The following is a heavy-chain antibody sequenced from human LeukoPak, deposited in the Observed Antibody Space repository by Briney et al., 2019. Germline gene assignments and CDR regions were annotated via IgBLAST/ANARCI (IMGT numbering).Heavy chain of an antibody. CDR1: GFTFSNSW. V-gene: IGHV3-7*01. Sequence: TGGSLRLSCEASGFTFSNSWMTWVRQSPGKGLEWVANIKTDGSEKYYVDSVKGRFTISRDNAKNSLYLQMNSLRAEDTAVYYCARGSPSRVTPFQHWGQGTLVTVSS. J-gene: IGHJ1*01. CDR3: ARGSPSRVTPFQH. CDR2: IKTDGSEK. D-gene: IGHD2-21*02.